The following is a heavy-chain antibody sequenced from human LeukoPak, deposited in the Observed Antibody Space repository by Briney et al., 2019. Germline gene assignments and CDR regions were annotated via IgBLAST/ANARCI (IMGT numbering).Heavy chain of an antibody. CDR2: IYYSGST. V-gene: IGHV4-59*04. J-gene: IGHJ4*02. CDR3: AHLAKIAVAGTYFDY. Sequence: SETLSLTCSVSGDSLNIYYWNWIRQPPGKGLEWIGSIYYSGSTYYNPSLKSRLSMSVDTSKNQFSLNLNSVTAADTAVYYCAHLAKIAVAGTYFDYWGLGALVTVSS. CDR1: GDSLNIYY. D-gene: IGHD6-13*01.